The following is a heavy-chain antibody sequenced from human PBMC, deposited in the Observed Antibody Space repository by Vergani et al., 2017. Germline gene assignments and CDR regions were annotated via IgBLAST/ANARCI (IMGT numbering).Heavy chain of an antibody. V-gene: IGHV4-61*02. D-gene: IGHD3-22*01. CDR1: GGSISSGSYY. J-gene: IGHJ1*01. Sequence: QVQLQESGPGLVKPSQTLSLNCTVSGGSISSGSYYWSWIRQPAGKGLEWIGRIYTSGSTNYNPSLKSRVTISLDTSKNQFSLKLSSVTAADTAVYYCARGSKYYYDSSGYTPPGARAEYFQHWGQGTLVTVSS. CDR3: ARGSKYYYDSSGYTPPGARAEYFQH. CDR2: IYTSGST.